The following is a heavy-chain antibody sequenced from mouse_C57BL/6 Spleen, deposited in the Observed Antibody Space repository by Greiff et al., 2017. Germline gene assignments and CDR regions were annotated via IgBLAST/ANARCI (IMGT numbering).Heavy chain of an antibody. CDR2: INPNNGGT. D-gene: IGHD2-4*01. J-gene: IGHJ4*01. CDR3: ARRLRGDYYAMDY. Sequence: VQLQQSGPELVKPGASVKISCKASGYTFTDYYMNWVKQSHGKSLEWIGDINPNNGGTSYNQKFKGKATLTVDKSSSTAYMELRSLTSEDSAVYYCARRLRGDYYAMDYWGQGTSVTVSS. V-gene: IGHV1-26*01. CDR1: GYTFTDYY.